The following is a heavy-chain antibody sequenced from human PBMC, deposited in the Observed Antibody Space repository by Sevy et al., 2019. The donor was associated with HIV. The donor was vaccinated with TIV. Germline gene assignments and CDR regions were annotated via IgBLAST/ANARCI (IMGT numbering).Heavy chain of an antibody. CDR3: ARDLGGFDWLLPFDY. D-gene: IGHD3-9*01. CDR1: GGSISSYY. J-gene: IGHJ4*02. CDR2: FYTSGST. Sequence: SETLSLTSTVSGGSISSYYWSWIRQPAGKGLEWIGRFYTSGSTNYNPSLKSRVTMSVDTSKNQFSLKLSSVTAADTAVYYCARDLGGFDWLLPFDYWGQGTLVTVSS. V-gene: IGHV4-4*07.